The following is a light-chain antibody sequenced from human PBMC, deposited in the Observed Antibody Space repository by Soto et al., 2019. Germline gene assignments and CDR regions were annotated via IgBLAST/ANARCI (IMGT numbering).Light chain of an antibody. V-gene: IGLV1-44*01. CDR3: ATWDDILNGWV. J-gene: IGLJ3*02. CDR2: SND. CDR1: DSNIGSNT. Sequence: QSVLTQPPSASGTPGQRVTISCSGSDSNIGSNTVNWYQQLPGMAPKLLTHSNDHRPSGVADRFSGSKSGTSASLAISGLQSEDEADYYCATWDDILNGWVFGGGTQLTVL.